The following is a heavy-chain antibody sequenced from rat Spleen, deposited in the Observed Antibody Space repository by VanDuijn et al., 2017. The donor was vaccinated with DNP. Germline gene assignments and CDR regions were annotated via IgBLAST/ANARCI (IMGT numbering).Heavy chain of an antibody. CDR3: ARTYNSGYGGFAY. J-gene: IGHJ3*01. V-gene: IGHV5-25*01. Sequence: EVQLVESGGGLVQPGRSLQLACVASGITFSSYWMFWIRQAPKKGLEWVATISTGGGTLYYRDSVKGRFTISRDDAKSTLYLQMNSLRSEDMATYYCARTYNSGYGGFAYRGQGTLVTVSS. D-gene: IGHD4-3*01. CDR1: GITFSSYW. CDR2: ISTGGGTL.